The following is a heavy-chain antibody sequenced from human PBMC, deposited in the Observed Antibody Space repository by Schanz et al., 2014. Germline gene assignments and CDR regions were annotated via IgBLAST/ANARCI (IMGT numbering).Heavy chain of an antibody. CDR3: ARVGGTYYDFWSGVPPTVMHDGFDI. Sequence: EVQLVESGGGLVQPGGSLRLSCAASGFAFDTYWMSWVRQAPGKGLEWVANIKHDGSEKYYVDSVKGRFTISRDNAKTSMYLEMNSLRAEDTAVFYCARVGGTYYDFWSGVPPTVMHDGFDIWGQGTMVTVS. CDR1: GFAFDTYW. V-gene: IGHV3-7*01. CDR2: IKHDGSEK. J-gene: IGHJ3*02. D-gene: IGHD3-3*01.